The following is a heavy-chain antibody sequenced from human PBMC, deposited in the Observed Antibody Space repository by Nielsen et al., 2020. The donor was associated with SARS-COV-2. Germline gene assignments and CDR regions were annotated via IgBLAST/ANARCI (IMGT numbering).Heavy chain of an antibody. J-gene: IGHJ6*02. V-gene: IGHV3-48*03. Sequence: WIRQPPGKGLEWVSYISSSGSTIYYADSVKGRFTISRDNAKNSLYLQMNSLRAEDTAVYYCARREDIVLMVYVSYGMDVWGQGTTVTVSS. CDR2: ISSSGSTI. D-gene: IGHD2-8*01. CDR3: ARREDIVLMVYVSYGMDV.